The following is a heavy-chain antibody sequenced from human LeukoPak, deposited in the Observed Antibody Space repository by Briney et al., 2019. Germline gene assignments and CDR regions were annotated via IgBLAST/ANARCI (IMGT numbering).Heavy chain of an antibody. J-gene: IGHJ4*02. CDR3: ARDWIRGGTYYYDSSGYY. CDR1: GFTFDDYA. CDR2: ISWNSGSI. V-gene: IGHV3-9*01. Sequence: PGRSLRLSCAASGFTFDDYAMHWVRQAPGKGLEWVSGISWNSGSIGYADSVKGRFTISRDNSKNTLYLQMNSLRAEDTAVYYCARDWIRGGTYYYDSSGYYWGQGTLVTVSS. D-gene: IGHD3-22*01.